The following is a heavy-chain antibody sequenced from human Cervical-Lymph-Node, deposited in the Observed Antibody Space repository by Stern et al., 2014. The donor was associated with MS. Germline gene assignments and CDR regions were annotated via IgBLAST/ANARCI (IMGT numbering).Heavy chain of an antibody. CDR1: GFTFSSYG. Sequence: MQLVESGGGVVQPGRSLRLSCAASGFTFSSYGMHWVRQAPGKGLEWVAVISYDGSNKYYADSVKGRFTISRDKSKNTLYLQMNSLRAEDTAVYYCAKESGYQLLLRFAYWGQGTLVTVSS. D-gene: IGHD2-2*01. J-gene: IGHJ4*02. CDR3: AKESGYQLLLRFAY. CDR2: ISYDGSNK. V-gene: IGHV3-30*18.